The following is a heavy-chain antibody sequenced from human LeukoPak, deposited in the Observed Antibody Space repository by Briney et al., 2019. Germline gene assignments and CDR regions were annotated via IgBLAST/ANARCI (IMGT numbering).Heavy chain of an antibody. D-gene: IGHD3-3*01. J-gene: IGHJ3*02. CDR1: GFTFSSYG. Sequence: GGTLRLSCAASGFTFSSYGMNWVRQAPGKGLEWVSSISSSSSYIYYADSVKGRFTISRDNAKNSLYLQMNSLRAEDTAVYYCARALTIFGVVIYAFDIWGQGTMVTVSS. CDR3: ARALTIFGVVIYAFDI. CDR2: ISSSSSYI. V-gene: IGHV3-21*01.